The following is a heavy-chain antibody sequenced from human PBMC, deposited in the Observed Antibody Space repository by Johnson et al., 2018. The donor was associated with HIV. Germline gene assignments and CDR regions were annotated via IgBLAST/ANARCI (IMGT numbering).Heavy chain of an antibody. Sequence: QVQLVESGGGVVQPGRSLRLSCVASGFTFSNYAMHWVHQAPGKGLEWVAVMSYDGTKEYYADSVKGRFTISRDNSKNTLYLQMNSLRAEDTAVYYCAREGGWHIVVVTTIEGAFDIWGQGTMVTVSS. CDR3: AREGGWHIVVVTTIEGAFDI. D-gene: IGHD2-21*02. CDR2: MSYDGTKE. CDR1: GFTFSNYA. V-gene: IGHV3-30-3*01. J-gene: IGHJ3*02.